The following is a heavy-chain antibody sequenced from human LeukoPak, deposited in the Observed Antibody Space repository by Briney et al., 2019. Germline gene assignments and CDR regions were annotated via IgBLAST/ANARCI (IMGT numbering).Heavy chain of an antibody. D-gene: IGHD2-21*02. V-gene: IGHV1-18*01. J-gene: IGHJ5*02. CDR1: GYTFTSYG. CDR3: ARDPYGGNSDWFDP. CDR2: ISAYNGNT. Sequence: ASVKVSCKASGYTFTSYGISWVRQAPGQGLEWMGWISAYNGNTNYAQKLQGRVTMTTDTSTSTAYMELRSPRSDDTAVYYCARDPYGGNSDWFDPWGQGTLVTVSS.